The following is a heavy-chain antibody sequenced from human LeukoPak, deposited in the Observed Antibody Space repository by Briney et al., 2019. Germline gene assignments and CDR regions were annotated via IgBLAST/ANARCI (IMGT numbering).Heavy chain of an antibody. D-gene: IGHD3-3*01. Sequence: PSETLSLTCTVSGGSISSSSYYWGWIRQSPGKGLEWIGSIRYSGSTYYNPSLKSRVTISVDTSKNQFSLKLSSVTAADTAVYYCADYDFWSGFYYMDVWGKGTTVTVSS. CDR2: IRYSGST. CDR3: ADYDFWSGFYYMDV. CDR1: GGSISSSSYY. V-gene: IGHV4-39*01. J-gene: IGHJ6*03.